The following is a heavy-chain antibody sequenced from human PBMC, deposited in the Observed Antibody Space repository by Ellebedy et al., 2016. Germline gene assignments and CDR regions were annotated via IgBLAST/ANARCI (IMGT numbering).Heavy chain of an antibody. CDR1: GGSFSGYY. Sequence: GSLRLXXAVYGGSFSGYYWSWIRQPPGKGLEWIGEINHSGSTNYNPSLKSRVTISVDTSKNQFSLKLSSVTAADTAVYYCARHGGYCSGGSCPAGGMDVWGQGTTVTVSS. CDR2: INHSGST. J-gene: IGHJ6*02. V-gene: IGHV4-34*01. CDR3: ARHGGYCSGGSCPAGGMDV. D-gene: IGHD2-15*01.